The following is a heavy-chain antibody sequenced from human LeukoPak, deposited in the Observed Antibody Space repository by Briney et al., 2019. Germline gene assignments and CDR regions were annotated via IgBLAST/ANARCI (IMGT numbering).Heavy chain of an antibody. CDR3: TLVVVIVATHGYYYYYMDL. J-gene: IGHJ6*03. CDR2: IRSIAYGGTT. D-gene: IGHD2-15*01. Sequence: QSGGSLGLSCTASGFTFGDYGMSWVRQAPGKGLEWVGFIRSIAYGGTTEYAASVKGRFTISKDDSNSIAYLQMNSLKTEDTAVYYCTLVVVIVATHGYYYYYMDLWGKGTTVTVSS. CDR1: GFTFGDYG. V-gene: IGHV3-49*04.